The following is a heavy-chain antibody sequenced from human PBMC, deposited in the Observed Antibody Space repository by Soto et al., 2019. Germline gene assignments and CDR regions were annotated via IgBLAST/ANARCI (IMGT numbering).Heavy chain of an antibody. CDR2: IDPSDSYT. Sequence: PGASLKISCKGSGYSFASNWISWVRQMPGKGLEWMGRIDPSDSYTNYSPSFQGHVTISVDKSISTAYLQWSSLEASDTAMYYCGRLTSYDFSRMDVWGQGTTVTVSS. CDR3: GRLTSYDFSRMDV. CDR1: GYSFASNW. D-gene: IGHD3-3*01. J-gene: IGHJ6*02. V-gene: IGHV5-10-1*01.